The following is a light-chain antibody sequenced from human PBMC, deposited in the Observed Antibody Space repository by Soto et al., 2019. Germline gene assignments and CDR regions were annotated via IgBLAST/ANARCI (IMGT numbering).Light chain of an antibody. CDR2: AAS. CDR3: QQRSSAPS. Sequence: DIQMTQSPSSLSASVGDRVTITCRASQSISSYLNWYQQKPGKAPKLLIYAASSLQSGVPSRFSGSGSGTDFTLTISSLQPEDSATYYCQQRSSAPSFGGGTKVEIK. CDR1: QSISSY. J-gene: IGKJ4*01. V-gene: IGKV1-39*01.